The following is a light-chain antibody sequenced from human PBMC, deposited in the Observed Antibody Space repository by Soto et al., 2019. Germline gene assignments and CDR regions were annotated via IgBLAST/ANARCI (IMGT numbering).Light chain of an antibody. CDR2: DAS. CDR1: QSVSIY. J-gene: IGKJ1*01. CDR3: QQYNSYRA. V-gene: IGKV3-11*01. Sequence: EIVLTQSPATLSLSPGERATLSCRASQSVSIYLAWYQQKPGQAPRLLIYDASNRATGIPARFSGSGSGTDFTLTISSLEPDDFATYYCQQYNSYRAFGQGTKVDIK.